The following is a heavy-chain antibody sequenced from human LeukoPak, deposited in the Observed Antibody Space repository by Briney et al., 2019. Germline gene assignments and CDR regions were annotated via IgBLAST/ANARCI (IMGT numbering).Heavy chain of an antibody. Sequence: PSETLSLTCAVYGGSFSGYYWSWIRQPPGKGLEWIGEINHSGSTNYNPSLKSRVTISVDTSKNQFSLKLTSVTAADTAMYYCARDLGSWPHVTLDIWGHGTLVTVSS. CDR1: GGSFSGYY. J-gene: IGHJ3*02. D-gene: IGHD3-16*01. V-gene: IGHV4-34*01. CDR2: INHSGST. CDR3: ARDLGSWPHVTLDI.